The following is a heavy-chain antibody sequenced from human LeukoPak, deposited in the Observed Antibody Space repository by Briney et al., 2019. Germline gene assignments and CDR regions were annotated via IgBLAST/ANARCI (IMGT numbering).Heavy chain of an antibody. CDR3: ARAGSDSSGYYWGSRWFDP. Sequence: ASVKVSCKASGYTFTSYGISWVRQAPGQGLECMGWISAYNGNTNYAQKLQGRVTMTTDTSTSTAYMELRSLRSDDTAVYYCARAGSDSSGYYWGSRWFDPWGQGTLVTVSS. J-gene: IGHJ5*02. CDR1: GYTFTSYG. D-gene: IGHD3-22*01. CDR2: ISAYNGNT. V-gene: IGHV1-18*01.